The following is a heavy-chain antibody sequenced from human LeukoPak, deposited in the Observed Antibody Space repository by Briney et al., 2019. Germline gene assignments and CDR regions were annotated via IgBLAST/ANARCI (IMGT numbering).Heavy chain of an antibody. CDR3: ATGGEYSGRSWFDY. CDR1: GGTFSSYT. Sequence: ASVKVSCKASGGTFSSYTISWVRQAPGQGLEWMGRIIPILGIAKYAQKFQGRVTITADKSTSTAYMELSSLRPEDTAVYYCATGGEYSGRSWFDYWGQGTLVTVSS. CDR2: IIPILGIA. D-gene: IGHD1-26*01. J-gene: IGHJ4*02. V-gene: IGHV1-69*02.